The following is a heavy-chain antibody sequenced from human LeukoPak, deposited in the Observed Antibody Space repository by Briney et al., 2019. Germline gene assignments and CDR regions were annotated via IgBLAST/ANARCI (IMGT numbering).Heavy chain of an antibody. CDR3: ERYSGHSPIDY. CDR2: IYYSGST. D-gene: IGHD3-22*01. J-gene: IGHJ4*02. Sequence: SETLSLTCTVYDGSFSGYYWSWIRQPPGKGLEWIGDIYYSGSTNYNPSLKSRVTISVDTSKNQFSLKLSSVTAADTAVYYCERYSGHSPIDYWGQGTLVTVSS. CDR1: DGSFSGYY. V-gene: IGHV4-59*08.